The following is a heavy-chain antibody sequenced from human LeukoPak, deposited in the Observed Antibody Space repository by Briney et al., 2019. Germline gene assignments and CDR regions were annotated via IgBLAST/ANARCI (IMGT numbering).Heavy chain of an antibody. CDR3: AKDPLGELTGPDY. V-gene: IGHV3-23*01. CDR2: ISGSGGST. J-gene: IGHJ4*02. D-gene: IGHD3-16*01. CDR1: GFTFSSYA. Sequence: GGSLRLSCAASGFTFSSYAMSWVRQAPGKGLEWVSAISGSGGSTYYADFVKGRFTISRDNSKNTLYLQMNSLRAEDTALYYCAKDPLGELTGPDYWGQGTLVTVSS.